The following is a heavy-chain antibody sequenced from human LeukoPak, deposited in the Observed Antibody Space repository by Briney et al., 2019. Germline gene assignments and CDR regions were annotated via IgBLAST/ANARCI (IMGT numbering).Heavy chain of an antibody. CDR3: ARGRGRYDFWSGYRYYFDY. CDR2: INQSGST. CDR1: SGSFSGYY. J-gene: IGHJ4*02. Sequence: SETLSLTCAVYSGSFSGYYWSWIRQPPGKGLEWIGEINQSGSTNYNPSLKSRVTISVDTSKNQFSLKLSSVTAADTAVFYCARGRGRYDFWSGYRYYFDYWGQGTLVTVSS. D-gene: IGHD3-3*01. V-gene: IGHV4-34*01.